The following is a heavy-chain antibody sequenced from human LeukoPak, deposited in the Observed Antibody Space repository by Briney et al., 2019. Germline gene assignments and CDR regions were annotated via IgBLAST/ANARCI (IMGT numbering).Heavy chain of an antibody. V-gene: IGHV4-31*03. J-gene: IGHJ4*02. CDR1: GGSISSGGYY. CDR3: ARTHDYGDYVDY. CDR2: IYYSGST. Sequence: SETLSLTCTVSGGSISSGGYYWRWIRQHPGKGLEWIGYIYYSGSTYYNPSLKSRVTISVDTSKNQFSLKLSSVTAADTAVYYCARTHDYGDYVDYWGQGTLVTVSS. D-gene: IGHD4-17*01.